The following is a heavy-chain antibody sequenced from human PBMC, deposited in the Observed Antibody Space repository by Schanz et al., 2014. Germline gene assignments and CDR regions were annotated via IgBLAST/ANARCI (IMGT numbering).Heavy chain of an antibody. CDR1: GGTFSSYT. V-gene: IGHV1-69*04. CDR2: IIPILGIA. CDR3: ARDRRRYCSTASCLHDNWFDP. J-gene: IGHJ5*02. D-gene: IGHD2-2*01. Sequence: QVQLVQSGAEVKKPGASVKVSCKLSGGTFSSYTISWVRQAPGQGLEWMGRIIPILGIANYAQKLQGRVTMTTDTSTGTAYMELRSLRSDDTAVYYCARDRRRYCSTASCLHDNWFDPWGQGTLVIVSA.